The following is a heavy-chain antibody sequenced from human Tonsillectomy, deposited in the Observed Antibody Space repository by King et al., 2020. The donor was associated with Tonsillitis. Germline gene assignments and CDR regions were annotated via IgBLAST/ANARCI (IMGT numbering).Heavy chain of an antibody. CDR1: GGTFSSFA. Sequence: HEQLVQSGAEVKKPGSSMKVSCKASGGTFSSFAINWVRQAPGQGLEWMGGIIPIFDTSNYAQKYQGRVTITADESTSTAYMELSSLRFEDTAVYYCAMGSTAGVDVWGQGTTVTVSS. J-gene: IGHJ6*02. CDR3: AMGSTAGVDV. V-gene: IGHV1-69*01. CDR2: IIPIFDTS. D-gene: IGHD2-8*02.